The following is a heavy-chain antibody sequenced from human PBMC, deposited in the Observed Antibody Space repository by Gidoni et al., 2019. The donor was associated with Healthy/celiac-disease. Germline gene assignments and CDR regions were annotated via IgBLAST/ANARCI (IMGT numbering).Heavy chain of an antibody. D-gene: IGHD6-13*01. CDR3: ARDGPYSSSWYGPEPGYFDY. J-gene: IGHJ4*02. CDR1: GFTFSSYS. Sequence: EVQLVESGGGLVKPGGSLRLSCAASGFTFSSYSMNWVRQAPGKGLEWVSSISSSSSYIYYADSVKGRFTISRDNAKNSLYLQMNSLRAEDTAVYYCARDGPYSSSWYGPEPGYFDYWGQGTLVTVSS. CDR2: ISSSSSYI. V-gene: IGHV3-21*01.